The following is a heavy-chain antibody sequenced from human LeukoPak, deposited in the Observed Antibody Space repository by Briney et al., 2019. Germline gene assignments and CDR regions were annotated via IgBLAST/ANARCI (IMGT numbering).Heavy chain of an antibody. V-gene: IGHV4-34*01. J-gene: IGHJ4*02. D-gene: IGHD3-22*01. CDR3: ARAGESSAYYGDY. CDR2: INRGGST. Sequence: SSETLSLTCAVYGGSLSTYYWSWIRQPPGKGLEWIGEINRGGSTNYNPSLKSRVTISVDTSKNQFSLKLSSVTDADTAVYYCARAGESSAYYGDYWGQGTLVTVST. CDR1: GGSLSTYY.